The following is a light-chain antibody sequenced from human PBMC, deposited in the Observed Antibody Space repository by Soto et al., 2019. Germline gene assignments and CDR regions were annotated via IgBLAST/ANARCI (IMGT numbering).Light chain of an antibody. J-gene: IGLJ2*01. CDR3: SSYTSSSTRV. CDR2: DVS. Sequence: QSVLTQPASVSGSPGQSITISCTGTSSDVGGYNYVSWYQQHPGKAPKLMIYDVSNRPSGVSNRFSGAMSGNTASLAISGLQAEDQADYYCSSYTSSSTRVFGGGTKLTVL. V-gene: IGLV2-14*03. CDR1: SSDVGGYNY.